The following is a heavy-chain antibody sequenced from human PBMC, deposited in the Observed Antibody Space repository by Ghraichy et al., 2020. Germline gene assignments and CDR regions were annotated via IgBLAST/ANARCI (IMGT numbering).Heavy chain of an antibody. J-gene: IGHJ4*02. CDR1: GGSFSGYY. D-gene: IGHD6-13*01. V-gene: IGHV4-34*01. Sequence: SETLSLTCAVYGGSFSGYYWSWIRQPPGKGLEWIGEINHSGSTNYNPSLKSRVTISVDTSKNQFSLKLSSVTAADTAVYYCARLLSRIAAAGTNVYWGQGTLVTVSS. CDR3: ARLLSRIAAAGTNVY. CDR2: INHSGST.